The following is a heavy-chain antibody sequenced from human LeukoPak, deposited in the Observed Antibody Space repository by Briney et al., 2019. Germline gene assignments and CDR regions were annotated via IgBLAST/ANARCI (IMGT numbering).Heavy chain of an antibody. CDR1: GFTFSSFY. D-gene: IGHD4-17*01. CDR2: IKQDGSDK. V-gene: IGHV3-7*01. Sequence: GGSLRLSCAASGFTFSSFYMTWVRQARGKGLEWVATIKQDGSDKHYVDSVKGRFIISRDNAKNSLYLQMNSLRAEDTAVYYCARTTILDYWGQGTLVTVSS. J-gene: IGHJ4*02. CDR3: ARTTILDY.